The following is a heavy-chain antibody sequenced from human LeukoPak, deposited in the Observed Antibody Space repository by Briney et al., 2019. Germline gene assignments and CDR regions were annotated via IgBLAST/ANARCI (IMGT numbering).Heavy chain of an antibody. Sequence: GGSLRLPCAASGFTFSDYYMSWIRQAPGKGLEWVSYISSSGSTIYYADSVKGRFTISRDNAKNSLYLQMNSLRAEDTAVYYCARDGWVAVAGRLSYYMDVWGKGTTVTISS. CDR2: ISSSGSTI. CDR1: GFTFSDYY. J-gene: IGHJ6*03. V-gene: IGHV3-11*01. D-gene: IGHD6-19*01. CDR3: ARDGWVAVAGRLSYYMDV.